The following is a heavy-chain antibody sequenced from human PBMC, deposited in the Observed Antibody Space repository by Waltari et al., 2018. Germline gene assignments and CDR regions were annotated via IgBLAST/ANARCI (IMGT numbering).Heavy chain of an antibody. V-gene: IGHV1-2*02. D-gene: IGHD1-26*01. CDR2: INPNRGGT. CDR1: GYTLTGYY. J-gene: IGHJ4*02. CDR3: ARGIVGATDY. Sequence: QVQLVQSGAEVKKPGASVKVPCKASGYTLTGYYLTWVRQALAKGLEWLGGINPNRGGTNYAKKFQGRVTMTRDTSISTAYMELSRLRSDDTAVYYCARGIVGATDYWGQGTLVTVSS.